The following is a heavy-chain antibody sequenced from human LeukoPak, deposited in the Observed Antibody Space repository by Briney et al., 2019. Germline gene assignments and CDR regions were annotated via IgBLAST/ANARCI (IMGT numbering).Heavy chain of an antibody. D-gene: IGHD3-9*01. CDR1: GFTFPHAW. CDR3: IADVPSIDTQFHC. V-gene: IGHV3-15*01. CDR2: IRSGGAT. Sequence: GGPLRLSCAASGFTFPHAWVNWVRQAPGKGPEWVGHIRSGGATDYAAPVKGRFTMSRDDSKNTVYLQMNSLKTEDTGMYHCIADVPSIDTQFHCWGQGTLVTVSS. J-gene: IGHJ4*02.